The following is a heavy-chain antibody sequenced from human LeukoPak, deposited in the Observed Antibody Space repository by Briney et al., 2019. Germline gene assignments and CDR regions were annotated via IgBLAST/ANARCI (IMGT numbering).Heavy chain of an antibody. Sequence: ASVKVSCKASGGTFSSYSFDWVRQAPGQGLEWMGWMNPNSGNTGYAQKFQGRVTITRNTSISTAYMELSSLRSEDTAVYYCARGYCSSTSCPNSSDAFDIWGQGTMVTVSS. CDR3: ARGYCSSTSCPNSSDAFDI. V-gene: IGHV1-8*01. CDR1: GGTFSSYS. CDR2: MNPNSGNT. D-gene: IGHD2-2*01. J-gene: IGHJ3*02.